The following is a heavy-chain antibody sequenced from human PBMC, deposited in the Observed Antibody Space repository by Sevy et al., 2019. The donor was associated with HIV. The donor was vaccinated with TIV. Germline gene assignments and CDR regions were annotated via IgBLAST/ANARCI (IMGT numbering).Heavy chain of an antibody. J-gene: IGHJ5*02. CDR3: AKKRITMLGHFDP. Sequence: ASVKVSCKASGGTFSSYGISWVRQAPGQGLEWMGGIIPILGTVNYAQKFQGRVTITADESTKTAYMELNSLRAEDTAVYYCAKKRITMLGHFDPWGQGTLVTVSS. V-gene: IGHV1-69*13. CDR1: GGTFSSYG. D-gene: IGHD3-10*02. CDR2: IIPILGTV.